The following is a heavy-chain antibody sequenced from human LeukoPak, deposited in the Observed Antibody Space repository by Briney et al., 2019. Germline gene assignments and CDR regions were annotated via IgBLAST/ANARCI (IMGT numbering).Heavy chain of an antibody. CDR2: ISVRSNYI. V-gene: IGHV3-21*01. Sequence: KPGGSLRLSCAASGYTFSSYSINWVRQAPGKGLEWVSSISVRSNYIYYADSVRGRFSISGDDARDSLYLQMNSLRAEDTAVYYCVRLRRNSDTSGFYYYYDYWGQGTLVTVSS. CDR3: VRLRRNSDTSGFYYYYDY. J-gene: IGHJ4*02. D-gene: IGHD3-22*01. CDR1: GYTFSSYS.